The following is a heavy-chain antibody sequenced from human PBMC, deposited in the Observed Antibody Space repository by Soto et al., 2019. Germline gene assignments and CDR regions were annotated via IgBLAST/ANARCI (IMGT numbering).Heavy chain of an antibody. CDR3: SRARYCTSPSCYTNYYYGMDI. Sequence: QEQLVQSGGEVKKPGASVRVSCKASGYTFTKYGITWVRQAPGQGLEWMGWIGVYNGKTNYARKLQGRVIMTADTSASTAYMELRSLRSDDTAVYDCSRARYCTSPSCYTNYYYGMDIWGQGTTVSVSS. CDR1: GYTFTKYG. J-gene: IGHJ6*02. V-gene: IGHV1-18*04. D-gene: IGHD2-2*02. CDR2: IGVYNGKT.